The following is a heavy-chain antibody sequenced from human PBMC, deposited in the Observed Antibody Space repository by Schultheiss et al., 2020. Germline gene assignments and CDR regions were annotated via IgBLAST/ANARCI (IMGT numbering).Heavy chain of an antibody. Sequence: GGSLRLSCAASGFTFSSYGMHWVRQAPGKGLEWVAVIWYDGSNKYYADSVKGRFTISRDNSKNTLYLQMNSLRAEDTAVYYCARGDWKDYYGMDVWGQGTTVTVSS. CDR2: IWYDGSNK. J-gene: IGHJ6*02. V-gene: IGHV3-33*01. D-gene: IGHD1-1*01. CDR3: ARGDWKDYYGMDV. CDR1: GFTFSSYG.